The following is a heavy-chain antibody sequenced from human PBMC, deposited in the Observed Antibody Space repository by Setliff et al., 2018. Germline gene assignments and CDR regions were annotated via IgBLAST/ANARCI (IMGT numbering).Heavy chain of an antibody. D-gene: IGHD2-15*01. V-gene: IGHV3-33*08. Sequence: LRLSCAASGFTFSSYNMNWVRQAPGKGLEWVAVIWDDGGNKYHADSVKGRFTISRDNSKNTLYLQMNSLRPEDTAVYYCARTCSGSGCYAGLESWGQGTPVTVSS. CDR2: IWDDGGNK. CDR1: GFTFSSYN. CDR3: ARTCSGSGCYAGLES. J-gene: IGHJ4*02.